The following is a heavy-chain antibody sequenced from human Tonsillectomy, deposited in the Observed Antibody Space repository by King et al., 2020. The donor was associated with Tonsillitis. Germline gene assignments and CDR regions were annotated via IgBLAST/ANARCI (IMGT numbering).Heavy chain of an antibody. CDR2: ISGSGGST. D-gene: IGHD3-10*01. V-gene: IGHV3-23*04. Sequence: VQLVESGGGLVQPGGSLRLSCAASGFTFSSYAMSWVRQAPGKGLEWVSAISGSGGSTYYADSVKGRFTISRDNSKNTLYLQMNSLRAEDTAVYYCAKSSSGEERVRYYYYGMDVWGQGTTVTVSS. J-gene: IGHJ6*02. CDR1: GFTFSSYA. CDR3: AKSSSGEERVRYYYYGMDV.